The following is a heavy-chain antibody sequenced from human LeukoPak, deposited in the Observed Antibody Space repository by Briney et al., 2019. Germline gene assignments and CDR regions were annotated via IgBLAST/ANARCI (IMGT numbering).Heavy chain of an antibody. J-gene: IGHJ4*02. CDR3: AKKLSYGGNSDYFDY. V-gene: IGHV3-23*01. D-gene: IGHD4-23*01. Sequence: GGSLRLSCAASGFTFSSYAMSWVRQAPGKGLEWVSAISGSGGGTYYADSVKGRFTISRDNSKNTLYLQMNSLRAEDTAVYYCAKKLSYGGNSDYFDYWGQGTLVTVSS. CDR1: GFTFSSYA. CDR2: ISGSGGGT.